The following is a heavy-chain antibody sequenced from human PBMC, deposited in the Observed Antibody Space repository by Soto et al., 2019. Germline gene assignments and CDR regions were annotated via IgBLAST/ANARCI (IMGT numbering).Heavy chain of an antibody. J-gene: IGHJ4*02. CDR1: GFAFNIYA. CDR3: AKDRNHYGAGSYFDY. V-gene: IGHV3-23*01. CDR2: IRGSADST. D-gene: IGHD3-10*01. Sequence: GGSLRLSCAALGFAFNIYAMSWVRQAPGKGLEWVSVIRGSADSTNYAESLKGRFTISRENSKNTVYLQMNSLRVEDTAVYYCAKDRNHYGAGSYFDYWGQGTLVTVSS.